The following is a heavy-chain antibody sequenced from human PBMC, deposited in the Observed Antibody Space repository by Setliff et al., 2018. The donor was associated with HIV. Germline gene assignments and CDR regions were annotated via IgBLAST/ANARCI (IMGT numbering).Heavy chain of an antibody. Sequence: AGGSLRLSCAASGFTFDDYAMHWVRQAPGKGLEWVSLISWDGGSTYYADSVRGRFTISRDNSKNTLYLQMNSLRAEDTAVYYCAKDHATSSWFTALLDYWGQGALVTVSS. CDR2: ISWDGGST. J-gene: IGHJ4*02. CDR1: GFTFDDYA. D-gene: IGHD6-13*01. V-gene: IGHV3-43D*04. CDR3: AKDHATSSWFTALLDY.